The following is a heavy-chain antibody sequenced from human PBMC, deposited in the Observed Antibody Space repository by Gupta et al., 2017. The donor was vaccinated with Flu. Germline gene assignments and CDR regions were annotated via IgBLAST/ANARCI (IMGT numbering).Heavy chain of an antibody. D-gene: IGHD3-22*01. CDR2: ISSSSNIK. CDR3: ARGFLPDYDSRSTFDS. J-gene: IGHJ5*01. V-gene: IGHV3-48*03. CDR1: GFVFRSHE. Sequence: EVQLVESGGGLAQPGGSLRLSCAASGFVFRSHEMNWVRQAPGKGLEWVSYISSSSNIKYYTDSVKGRFTISRDNANNSLYLHLSSLRVEDTAVYYCARGFLPDYDSRSTFDSWGQGISVTVSS.